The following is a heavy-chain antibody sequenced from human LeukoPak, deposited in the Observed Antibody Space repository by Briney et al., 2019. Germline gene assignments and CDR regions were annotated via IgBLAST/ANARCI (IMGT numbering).Heavy chain of an antibody. Sequence: SETLSLTCTVSGGSISSYYWSWIRQPPGKGLEWIGYIYYSGSTNYNPSLKSRVTISVDTSKNQFSLRLTSVTAADTAVYYCARVSSGFHLGSFDHWGQGILVTVSS. V-gene: IGHV4-59*08. D-gene: IGHD3-22*01. CDR1: GGSISSYY. CDR2: IYYSGST. CDR3: ARVSSGFHLGSFDH. J-gene: IGHJ4*02.